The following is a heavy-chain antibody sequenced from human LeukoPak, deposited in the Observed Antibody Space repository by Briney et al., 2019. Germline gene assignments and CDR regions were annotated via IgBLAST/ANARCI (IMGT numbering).Heavy chain of an antibody. CDR1: GFSFTSFW. CDR3: ARASDGWSIDY. J-gene: IGHJ4*02. CDR2: VTYDGSTT. Sequence: GGSLRLSCAASGFSFTSFWIHWVRQVPGKGLAWVSYVTYDGSTTIYADSVKGRFTISRDNAYNTVYMQMNSLRAEDTAIYYCARASDGWSIDYWGQGTLVTVSS. D-gene: IGHD5-24*01. V-gene: IGHV3-74*01.